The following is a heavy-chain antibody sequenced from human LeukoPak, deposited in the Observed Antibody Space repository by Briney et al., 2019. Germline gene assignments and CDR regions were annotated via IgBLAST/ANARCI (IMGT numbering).Heavy chain of an antibody. CDR3: AADTLYYYDSSGYPNFDY. J-gene: IGHJ4*02. V-gene: IGHV1-58*01. CDR1: GFTFTSSA. CDR2: IVVGSGNT. D-gene: IGHD3-22*01. Sequence: GTSVKVSFKASGFTFTSSAVQWVRQARGQRLEWIGWIVVGSGNTNYAQKFQERVTITRDMSTSTAYMELSSLRSEDTAVYYCAADTLYYYDSSGYPNFDYWGQGTLVTVSS.